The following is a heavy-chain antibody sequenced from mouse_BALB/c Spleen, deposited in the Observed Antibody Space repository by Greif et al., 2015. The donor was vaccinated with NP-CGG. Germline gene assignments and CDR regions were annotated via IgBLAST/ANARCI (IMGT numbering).Heavy chain of an antibody. Sequence: EVQRVESGAELVKPGASVKLSCTASGFNIKDTYMHWVKQRPEQGLEWIGRIDPANGNTKYDPKFQGKATITADTSSNTAYPQLSSLTSEDTAVYYCARYGNYVYFDVWGAGTTVTVSS. CDR2: IDPANGNT. V-gene: IGHV14-3*02. J-gene: IGHJ1*01. CDR1: GFNIKDTY. CDR3: ARYGNYVYFDV. D-gene: IGHD2-1*01.